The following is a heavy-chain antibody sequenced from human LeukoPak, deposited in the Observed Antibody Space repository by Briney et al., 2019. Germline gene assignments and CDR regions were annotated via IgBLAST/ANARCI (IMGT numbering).Heavy chain of an antibody. CDR2: ISGSGGST. J-gene: IGHJ6*02. V-gene: IGHV3-23*01. Sequence: QPGGSLRLSCAASGFTFNNYAMSWVRQAPGKGLGWVSAISGSGGSTYYADSVEGRFTISRDNSKNTLYLQMNSLKPEDTAVYYCAKERAGDSSTWYDLGYYYHGLDVWGQGTTVTVSS. CDR1: GFTFNNYA. CDR3: AKERAGDSSTWYDLGYYYHGLDV. D-gene: IGHD6-13*01.